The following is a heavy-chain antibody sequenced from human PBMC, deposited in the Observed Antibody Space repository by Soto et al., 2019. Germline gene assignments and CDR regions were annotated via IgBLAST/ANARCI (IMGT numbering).Heavy chain of an antibody. Sequence: SETLSLTYSVSGDSISNSRFYWAWVRQPPGEGLEWIGSIYHTGNAYYNPSLKSRVTISVDTSKNQFSLKLTSVTAADAALYYCARDFFDSSDYTTNWFDPWGQGTLVTVSS. CDR2: IYHTGNA. V-gene: IGHV4-39*01. CDR3: ARDFFDSSDYTTNWFDP. D-gene: IGHD3-22*01. J-gene: IGHJ5*02. CDR1: GDSISNSRFY.